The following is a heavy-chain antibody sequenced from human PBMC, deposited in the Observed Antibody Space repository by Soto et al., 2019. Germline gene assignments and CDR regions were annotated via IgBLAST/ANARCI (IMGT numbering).Heavy chain of an antibody. CDR2: IFWDDDK. CDR1: GFSLTTSGVG. CDR3: ASSSGYRIFDC. V-gene: IGHV2-5*02. D-gene: IGHD3-22*01. J-gene: IGHJ4*02. Sequence: QITLKESGPTLVKPTQTLTLTCTFSGFSLTTSGVGVGWIRQPPGKALEWLALIFWDDDKRYSPSLKSRLTITKDTSKHQVVLTMTNMDPVDTATYYCASSSGYRIFDCWGQGTLVTVSS.